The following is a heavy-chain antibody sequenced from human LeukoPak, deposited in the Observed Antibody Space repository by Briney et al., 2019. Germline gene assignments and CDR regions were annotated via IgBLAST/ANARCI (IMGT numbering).Heavy chain of an antibody. J-gene: IGHJ3*02. CDR1: GGSISSHN. CDR3: ARDYYASRGDAFDM. D-gene: IGHD3-22*01. CDR2: IYYSGST. V-gene: IGHV4-59*11. Sequence: SETLSLTCTVSGGSISSHNWGWIRQPPGKGLEWVGYIYYSGSTNYNPSLKSRVTMSVDMSKNQFSLNLWSVTAADTAVYYCARDYYASRGDAFDMWGQGTMVTVSS.